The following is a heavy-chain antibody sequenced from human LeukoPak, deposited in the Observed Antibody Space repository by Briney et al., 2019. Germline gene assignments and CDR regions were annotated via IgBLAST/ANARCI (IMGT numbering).Heavy chain of an antibody. D-gene: IGHD3-3*01. CDR1: GFTFTNYW. V-gene: IGHV3-7*01. Sequence: QTGGSLRLSCAASGFTFTNYWMSWVRQAPGKGLELVANIKQDRSEKYYVDSVKGRFTISRDNAKNSLYLQMNSLRAEGTAVYYCARLREIPVFGVVTKSTSYFDYWGQGTLVTVSS. CDR3: ARLREIPVFGVVTKSTSYFDY. J-gene: IGHJ4*02. CDR2: IKQDRSEK.